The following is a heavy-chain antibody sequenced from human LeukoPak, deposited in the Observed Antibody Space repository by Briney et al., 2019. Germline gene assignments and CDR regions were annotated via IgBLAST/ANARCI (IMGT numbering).Heavy chain of an antibody. V-gene: IGHV1-2*02. CDR1: GNNLTGYY. D-gene: IGHD1-26*01. CDR2: INPNSGGT. Sequence: ASVKVSCKASGNNLTGYYMRWVRQAPGQGLEWMGWINPNSGGTNYAQKFQGRVTMTRDTSISTAYMELSRLRSDDTAVYYCARDYVGATAYWGQGTLVTVSS. CDR3: ARDYVGATAY. J-gene: IGHJ4*02.